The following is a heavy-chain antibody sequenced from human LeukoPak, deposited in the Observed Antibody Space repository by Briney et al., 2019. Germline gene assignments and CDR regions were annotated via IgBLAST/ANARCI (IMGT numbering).Heavy chain of an antibody. CDR1: GFTFSSYA. CDR3: AKDSFSYNGVFDALDV. D-gene: IGHD2-8*01. V-gene: IGHV3-23*01. Sequence: PGGSLRLSCAASGFTFSSYAMSWVRQAPGKGLEWVSAISGSGGSTYYADSVKGRFTISRDDSKNTLFLQMNSLRVEDTAIYYCAKDSFSYNGVFDALDVWGQGSMVTVSS. CDR2: ISGSGGST. J-gene: IGHJ3*01.